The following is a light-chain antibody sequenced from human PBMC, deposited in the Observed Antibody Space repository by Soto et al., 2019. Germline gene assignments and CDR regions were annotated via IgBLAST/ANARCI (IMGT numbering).Light chain of an antibody. Sequence: EIVLTQSPGTLSLSPGERASLSCRASQSVSSDKLAWYQQKPGQAPRLLIFGASGRATGIPERFSGSGSGTDFSLTISRLEPEDSAVYYCQQYGSSLLTFGGGTKVEIK. CDR3: QQYGSSLLT. V-gene: IGKV3-20*01. CDR1: QSVSSDK. J-gene: IGKJ4*01. CDR2: GAS.